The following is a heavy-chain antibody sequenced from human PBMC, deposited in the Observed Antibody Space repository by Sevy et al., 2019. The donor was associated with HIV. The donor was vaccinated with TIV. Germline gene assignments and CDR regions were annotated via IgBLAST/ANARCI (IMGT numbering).Heavy chain of an antibody. CDR3: AKARGTLEWLSGVFDY. CDR1: GFTFSSDG. D-gene: IGHD3-3*01. V-gene: IGHV3-30*18. J-gene: IGHJ4*02. CDR2: ISYDGSNK. Sequence: GGSLRLSCAASGFTFSSDGMHWVLQAPGKGLEWVAVISYDGSNKYYADSVKGRFTISRDNSKNTLYLQMNSLRAEDTAVYYCAKARGTLEWLSGVFDYWGQGTLVTVSS.